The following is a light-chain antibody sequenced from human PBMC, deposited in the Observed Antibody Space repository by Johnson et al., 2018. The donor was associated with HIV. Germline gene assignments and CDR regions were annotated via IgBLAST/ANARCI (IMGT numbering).Light chain of an antibody. Sequence: QSVLTQSPSVSAAPGQKVTISCSGSSSNIGNNYVSWYQQVPGTAPKLLIYENNKRPSGIPDRFSGSKSGTSAALGITGLKTGDEADYYCGTWDSSLSAHYVFGTGTKITVL. J-gene: IGLJ1*01. CDR3: GTWDSSLSAHYV. V-gene: IGLV1-51*02. CDR2: ENN. CDR1: SSNIGNNY.